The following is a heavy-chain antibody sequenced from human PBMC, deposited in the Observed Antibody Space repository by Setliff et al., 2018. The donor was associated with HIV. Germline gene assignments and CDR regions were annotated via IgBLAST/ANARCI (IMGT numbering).Heavy chain of an antibody. J-gene: IGHJ5*02. Sequence: GASVKVSCKASGDTFSSYALSWVRQAPGQGLEWMGGIIPIFATANYAQKFKGRVTITADESMTTAYMELSSLRSEDTAVYYCARAPYCGGDCYPAPFDPWGQGTLVTVSS. CDR1: GDTFSSYA. CDR2: IIPIFATA. CDR3: ARAPYCGGDCYPAPFDP. D-gene: IGHD2-21*02. V-gene: IGHV1-69*13.